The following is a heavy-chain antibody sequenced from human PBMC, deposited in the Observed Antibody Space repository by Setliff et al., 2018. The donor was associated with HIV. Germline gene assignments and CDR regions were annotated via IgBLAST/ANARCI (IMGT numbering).Heavy chain of an antibody. D-gene: IGHD2-15*01. V-gene: IGHV5-51*01. CDR2: IYPGDSDP. J-gene: IGHJ3*02. Sequence: GESLKISCKGSGYSFTRYWIGWVRQMPGKGLEWMGIIYPGDSDPRYSPSFQGQVTISADKSISTAYLQWSSLKASDTAIYYCARPRSSGSIDAFDIWGQGTMVTVSS. CDR1: GYSFTRYW. CDR3: ARPRSSGSIDAFDI.